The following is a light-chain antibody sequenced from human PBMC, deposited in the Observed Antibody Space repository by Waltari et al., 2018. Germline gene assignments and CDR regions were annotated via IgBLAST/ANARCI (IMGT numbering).Light chain of an antibody. J-gene: IGKJ1*01. CDR3: QMYVRLPVT. V-gene: IGKV3-20*01. CDR1: QSVGRA. Sequence: EIVLTQSPGTLALSPGERATLSCRASQSVGRALAWYQQKPGQAPRLLIYDAFSSATGISDKFSGSGSGTDFTLTISRVEPEDFAVYFCQMYVRLPVTFGQGTKVEVK. CDR2: DAF.